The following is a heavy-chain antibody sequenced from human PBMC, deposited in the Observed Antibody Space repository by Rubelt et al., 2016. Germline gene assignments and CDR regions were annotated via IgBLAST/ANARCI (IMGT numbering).Heavy chain of an antibody. CDR3: ARLVGGTNYSYFQQ. J-gene: IGHJ1*01. Sequence: EVQLVQSGAEVKKPGESLRISCKGSGYSFTSYWIGWVRQMPGKGLEWVGIIYPGDSDTRYSQSFQGVAASSAAKSNSPAYRQGRRLKASDTARYYCARLVGGTNYSYFQQWGQGTLVTVSS. D-gene: IGHD1-26*01. CDR2: IYPGDSDT. V-gene: IGHV5-51*01. CDR1: GYSFTSYW.